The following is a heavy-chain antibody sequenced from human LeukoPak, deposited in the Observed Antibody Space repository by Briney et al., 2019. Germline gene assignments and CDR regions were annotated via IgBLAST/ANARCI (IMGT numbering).Heavy chain of an antibody. J-gene: IGHJ1*01. CDR2: ISWNSGSI. CDR1: GFTFDDYA. D-gene: IGHD6-19*01. Sequence: GGSLRLSCAASGFTFDDYAMHWVRQAPGKGLEWVSGISWNSGSIGYADSVKGRFTISRDNAKNSLYLQMNSLRAEDTALYYCAKAITVAGTGDFQHWGQGTLVTVSS. CDR3: AKAITVAGTGDFQH. V-gene: IGHV3-9*01.